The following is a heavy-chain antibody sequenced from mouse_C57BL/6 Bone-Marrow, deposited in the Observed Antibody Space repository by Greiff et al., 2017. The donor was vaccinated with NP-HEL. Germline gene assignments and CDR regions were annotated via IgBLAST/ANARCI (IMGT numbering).Heavy chain of an antibody. Sequence: EVKLLESGGGLVQPGGSMKLSCAASGFTFSDAWMDWVRQSPEKGLEWVAEIRNKANNHATYYAESVKGRFTISRDDSKSSVYLQMNSLRAEDTGIYYCTTNSNYYYYAMDYWGQGTSVTVSS. CDR2: IRNKANNHAT. CDR3: TTNSNYYYYAMDY. J-gene: IGHJ4*01. V-gene: IGHV6-6*01. CDR1: GFTFSDAW. D-gene: IGHD2-5*01.